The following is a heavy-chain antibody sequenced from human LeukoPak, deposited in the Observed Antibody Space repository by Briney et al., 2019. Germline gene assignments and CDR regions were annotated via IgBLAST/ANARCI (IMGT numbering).Heavy chain of an antibody. CDR3: ARQQKEIRRVLGAFDI. CDR2: IYDSGDT. J-gene: IGHJ3*02. V-gene: IGHV4-39*01. D-gene: IGHD4/OR15-4a*01. CDR1: GGSISSSTYY. Sequence: PSETLSLTCTVSGGSISSSTYYWDWIRQPPGQGLEWIGNIYDSGDTYYTPSLKSRVTISVDTSKNQFSLKLSSVTAADTAVYYCARQQKEIRRVLGAFDIWGQGTMVTVSS.